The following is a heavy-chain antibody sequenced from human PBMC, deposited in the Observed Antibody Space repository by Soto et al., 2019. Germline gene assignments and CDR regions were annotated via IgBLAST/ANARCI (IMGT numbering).Heavy chain of an antibody. D-gene: IGHD2-2*01. CDR1: GFTFSSYA. Sequence: EVQLLESGGGLVQPGGSLSLSCVASGFTFSSYAMSWVRQAPGKGLEWVSAISGSGGTTYYADSVKGRLTISRDNSKNTLYLQMNSLRAQAPALYYCARYCVRTNSSGSHYYGMDVWGQGTTVTVSS. V-gene: IGHV3-23*01. CDR2: ISGSGGTT. J-gene: IGHJ6*02. CDR3: ARYCVRTNSSGSHYYGMDV.